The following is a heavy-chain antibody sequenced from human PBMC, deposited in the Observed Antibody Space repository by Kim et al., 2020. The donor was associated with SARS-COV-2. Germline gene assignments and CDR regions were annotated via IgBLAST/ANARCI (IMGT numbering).Heavy chain of an antibody. CDR2: ISSRGSNT. V-gene: IGHV3-11*01. CDR3: ARGNHRNPGAAAA. J-gene: IGHJ5*02. D-gene: IGHD1-1*01. CDR1: GFTLSDCY. Sequence: GGSLRLSCAASGFTLSDCYMRWIRQAPGKGLEWVSYISSRGSNTDYAASVKGRFTISRDSAKKSLYLQMNNLRVEDTAVYYCARGNHRNPGAAAAWGQGT.